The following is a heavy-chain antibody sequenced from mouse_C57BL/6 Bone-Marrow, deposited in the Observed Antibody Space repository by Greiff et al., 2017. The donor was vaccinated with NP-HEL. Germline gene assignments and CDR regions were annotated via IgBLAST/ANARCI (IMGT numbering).Heavy chain of an antibody. D-gene: IGHD2-2*01. CDR1: GYSITSDY. Sequence: VQLQQSGPGLAKPSQTLSLTCSVTGYSITSDYWNWIRKFPGNKLEYMGYISYSGSTYYNPSLKSRISITRDTSKNQYYLQLNSVTTEDTATYYCARSPLWLRRNYYAMDYGGQGTSVTVSS. V-gene: IGHV3-8*01. CDR3: ARSPLWLRRNYYAMDY. J-gene: IGHJ4*01. CDR2: ISYSGST.